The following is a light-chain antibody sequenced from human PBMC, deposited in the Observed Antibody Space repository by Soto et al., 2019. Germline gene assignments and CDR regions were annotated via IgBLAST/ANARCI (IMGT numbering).Light chain of an antibody. CDR3: AAWDDSLNGVV. J-gene: IGLJ2*01. Sequence: QSVLTQPPSASATPGQRVTISCSGGSSNIGSNTVNWYQQLPGTAPKLLIHSNNQRPSGVPDRFFGSKSGTSASLAISGLQSEDEADYYCAAWDDSLNGVVFGGGTKVTVL. CDR1: SSNIGSNT. CDR2: SNN. V-gene: IGLV1-44*01.